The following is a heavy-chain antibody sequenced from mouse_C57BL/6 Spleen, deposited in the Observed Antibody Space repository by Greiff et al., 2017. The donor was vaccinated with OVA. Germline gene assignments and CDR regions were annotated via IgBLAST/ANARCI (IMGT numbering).Heavy chain of an antibody. CDR1: GYTFTDYE. CDR2: IDPETGGT. Sequence: VKLMESGAELVRPGASVTLSCKASGYTFTDYEMHWVKQTPVHGLEWIGAIDPETGGTAYNQKFKGKAILTADKSSSTAYMELRSLTSEDSAVYYCTDLDGYPFDYWGQGTTLTVSS. J-gene: IGHJ2*01. CDR3: TDLDGYPFDY. D-gene: IGHD2-3*01. V-gene: IGHV1-15*01.